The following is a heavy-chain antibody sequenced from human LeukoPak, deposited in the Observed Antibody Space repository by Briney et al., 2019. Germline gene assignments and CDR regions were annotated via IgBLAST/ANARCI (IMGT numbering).Heavy chain of an antibody. J-gene: IGHJ4*02. Sequence: SQTLSLTCAISGDSVSSNSAAWNWIRQSPSRGLEWLGRTYYRSKWYNDYAVSVKSRITISPDTSKNQFSLQLNSVTPEDTAVYYCAREFRYWGVEMATTPFDYWGQGTLVTVSS. V-gene: IGHV6-1*01. CDR1: GDSVSSNSAA. CDR3: AREFRYWGVEMATTPFDY. D-gene: IGHD5-24*01. CDR2: TYYRSKWYN.